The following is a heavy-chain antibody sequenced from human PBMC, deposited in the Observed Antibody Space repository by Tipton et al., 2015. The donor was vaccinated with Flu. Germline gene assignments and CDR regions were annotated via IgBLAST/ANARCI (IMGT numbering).Heavy chain of an antibody. D-gene: IGHD3-10*01. CDR2: IYTTGST. J-gene: IGHJ4*02. CDR3: ARSPSYSGSGVYPYYFDD. V-gene: IGHV4-4*07. CDR1: GGSMTQDY. Sequence: TLSLTCTVSGGSMTQDYWSWFRQPAGKGLEWIGRIYTTGSTNYNPSLRSRVTISGDTSKNHFSVQLSSVTAADTAVYYCARSPSYSGSGVYPYYFDDWGQGTLVTVSS.